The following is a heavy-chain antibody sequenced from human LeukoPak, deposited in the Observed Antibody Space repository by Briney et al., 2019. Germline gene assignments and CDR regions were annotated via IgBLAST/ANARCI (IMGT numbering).Heavy chain of an antibody. CDR3: ARVGATVVTSFDS. V-gene: IGHV4-39*07. CDR2: FHIGGST. CDR1: GGSIGSSDYY. J-gene: IGHJ4*02. Sequence: SETLSLTCTVSGGSIGSSDYYWGWVRQPPGKGLEWIATFHIGGSTYYNPSLRSRVTILVDTSKNQVSLKLTSMTAADTAVYYCARVGATVVTSFDSWGQGTLVTVSS. D-gene: IGHD4-23*01.